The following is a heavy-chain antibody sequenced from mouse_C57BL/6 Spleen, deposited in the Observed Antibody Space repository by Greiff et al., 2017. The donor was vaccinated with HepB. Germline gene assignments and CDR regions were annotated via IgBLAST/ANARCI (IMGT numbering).Heavy chain of an antibody. J-gene: IGHJ1*03. CDR3: ARGYYGSSYDWYFDV. Sequence: QVQLQQPGAELVKPGASVKLSCKASGYTFTSYWMQWVKQRPGQGLEWIGEIDSSDSYTNYNQKFKGKATLTVDTSSSTAYMQLSSLTSEDSAVYYCARGYYGSSYDWYFDVWGTGTTVTVSS. CDR1: GYTFTSYW. V-gene: IGHV1-50*01. D-gene: IGHD1-1*01. CDR2: IDSSDSYT.